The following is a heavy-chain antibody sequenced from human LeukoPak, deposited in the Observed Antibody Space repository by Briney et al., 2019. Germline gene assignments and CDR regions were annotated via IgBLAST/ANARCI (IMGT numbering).Heavy chain of an antibody. Sequence: ASVKASCKASGGTFSSYAISWVRQAPGQGLEWMGGIIPIFGTANYAQKFQGRVTITADESTSTAYMELSSLRSEDTAVYYCASLLRFGPFDPWGQGTLVTVSS. J-gene: IGHJ5*02. CDR1: GGTFSSYA. CDR2: IIPIFGTA. D-gene: IGHD3-3*01. CDR3: ASLLRFGPFDP. V-gene: IGHV1-69*13.